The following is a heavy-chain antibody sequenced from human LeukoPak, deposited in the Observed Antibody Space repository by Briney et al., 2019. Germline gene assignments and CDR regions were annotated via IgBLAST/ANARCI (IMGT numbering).Heavy chain of an antibody. V-gene: IGHV1-18*04. Sequence: ASVKVSCKASGYTFTSYGISWVRQAPGQGLEWMGWISAYNGNTNYAQKLQGRVTMTTDTSTSTAYMELRSLRSDDTAVYYCARDSVDLPGGGYYGMDVWGKGTTVTVSS. D-gene: IGHD2-21*01. CDR3: ARDSVDLPGGGYYGMDV. J-gene: IGHJ6*04. CDR2: ISAYNGNT. CDR1: GYTFTSYG.